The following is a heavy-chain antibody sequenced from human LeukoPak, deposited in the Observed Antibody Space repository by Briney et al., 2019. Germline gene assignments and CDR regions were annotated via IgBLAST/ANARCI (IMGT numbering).Heavy chain of an antibody. CDR2: IIPIFGTA. CDR1: GGTFSSYA. D-gene: IGHD2-21*02. CDR3: ARDLPSPYCGGDCYPDY. V-gene: IGHV1-69*01. J-gene: IGHJ4*02. Sequence: SVKVSCKASGGTFSSYAISWVRQAPGQGLEWMGGIIPIFGTANYAQKFQGRVTITADESTSTAYMELSSLRSEDTAVYYCARDLPSPYCGGDCYPDYWGQGTLVTVSS.